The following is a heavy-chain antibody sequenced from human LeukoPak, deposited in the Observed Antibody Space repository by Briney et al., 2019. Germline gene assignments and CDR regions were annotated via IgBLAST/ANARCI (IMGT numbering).Heavy chain of an antibody. V-gene: IGHV4-4*07. CDR3: ARDEGQLAGYYFDY. CDR1: GGSISGYY. CDR2: IRTSGGT. Sequence: SETLSLTRTVSGGSISGYYWSWIRQPAGKGLEWIGRIRTSGGTNYNPSLKSRVTMSVDTSKNQFSLKLTSMTAADTAVYYCARDEGQLAGYYFDYWGQGTLVTVSS. D-gene: IGHD6-6*01. J-gene: IGHJ4*02.